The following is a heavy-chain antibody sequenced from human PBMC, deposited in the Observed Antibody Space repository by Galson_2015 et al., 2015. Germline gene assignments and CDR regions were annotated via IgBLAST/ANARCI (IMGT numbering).Heavy chain of an antibody. D-gene: IGHD1-14*01. CDR3: AKHRGGDYDSNMDV. V-gene: IGHV3-23*01. CDR1: GFTLSGLV. J-gene: IGHJ6*03. CDR2: ISGSGAHT. Sequence: SLRLSCAASGFTLSGLVTGWVRQAPGKGLEWVSSISGSGAHTYYADSVMGRFTISRDNSKNTLDLQMNSLRAEDTAIYYCAKHRGGDYDSNMDVWGRGTTVTVSS.